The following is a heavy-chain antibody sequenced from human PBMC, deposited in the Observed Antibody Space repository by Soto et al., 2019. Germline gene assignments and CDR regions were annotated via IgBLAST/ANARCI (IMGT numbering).Heavy chain of an antibody. CDR2: INEDGSEK. Sequence: LRLSCAASGFSFSLFWMSWVRQTPGKGLEWVANINEDGSEKFFADSVKGRFTISRDNAKNSLSLQMNSLTADDTAVYYCARTGWPQSSYYFDYWGQGTLVTVSS. V-gene: IGHV3-7*03. J-gene: IGHJ4*02. CDR1: GFSFSLFW. CDR3: ARTGWPQSSYYFDY. D-gene: IGHD3-16*01.